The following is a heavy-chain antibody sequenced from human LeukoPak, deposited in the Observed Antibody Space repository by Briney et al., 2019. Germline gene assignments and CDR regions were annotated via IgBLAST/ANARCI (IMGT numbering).Heavy chain of an antibody. J-gene: IGHJ4*02. D-gene: IGHD3-22*01. Sequence: PGGSLRLSCAASGFTFSNYAMSWVRQAPGKGLEWVSAISGSSGSTYYADSVKGRFTISRDNSKNTLYLQMNSLRAEDTAVYYCAKPYYYDSSGYFDYWGQGTLVTVSS. CDR2: ISGSSGST. CDR1: GFTFSNYA. V-gene: IGHV3-23*01. CDR3: AKPYYYDSSGYFDY.